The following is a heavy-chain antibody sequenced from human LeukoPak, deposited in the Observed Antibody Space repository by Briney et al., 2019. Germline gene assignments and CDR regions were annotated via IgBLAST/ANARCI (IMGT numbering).Heavy chain of an antibody. J-gene: IGHJ6*02. Sequence: PSETLSLTCTVSGGSISSYYWSWIRQPPGKGLEWIGYIYYSGSTNYNPSLKSRVTISVDTSKNQFSLKLSSVTAADTAVYYCAKGRQAPRYSKTYYYYGMDVWGQGTTVTVSS. CDR2: IYYSGST. V-gene: IGHV4-59*12. CDR3: AKGRQAPRYSKTYYYYGMDV. CDR1: GGSISSYY. D-gene: IGHD5-12*01.